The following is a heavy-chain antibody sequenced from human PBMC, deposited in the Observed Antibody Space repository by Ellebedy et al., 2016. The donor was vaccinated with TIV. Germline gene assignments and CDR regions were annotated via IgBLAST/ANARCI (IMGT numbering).Heavy chain of an antibody. D-gene: IGHD3-16*01. CDR3: ARTSLRDVWGSYGDYYYYYMDV. J-gene: IGHJ6*03. V-gene: IGHV4-31*03. CDR1: GGSISSGGYY. CDR2: IYYSGST. Sequence: SETLSLXXTVSGGSISSGGYYWSWIRQHPGKGLEWIGYIYYSGSTYYNPSLKSRVTISVDTSKNQFSLKLSSVTAADTAVYYCARTSLRDVWGSYGDYYYYYMDVWGKGTTVTVSS.